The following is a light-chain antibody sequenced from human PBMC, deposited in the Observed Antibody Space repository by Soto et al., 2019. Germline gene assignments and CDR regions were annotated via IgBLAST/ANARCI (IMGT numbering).Light chain of an antibody. Sequence: QSLLTQPPSASGTHGQRVTISCSGSSSNIGNNAVNWYQQFPGTAPKLPIYDNIQRPSGVPDRFSGSKSGTSASLAISGLQSEDEADYYCAAWGDNLNGWVFGGGTKVTVL. CDR1: SSNIGNNA. V-gene: IGLV1-44*01. J-gene: IGLJ3*02. CDR2: DNI. CDR3: AAWGDNLNGWV.